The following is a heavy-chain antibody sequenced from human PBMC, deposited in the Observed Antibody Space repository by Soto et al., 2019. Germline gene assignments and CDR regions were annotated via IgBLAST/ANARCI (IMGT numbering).Heavy chain of an antibody. V-gene: IGHV3-23*01. D-gene: IGHD1-1*01. CDR2: ISGSGGST. CDR3: AKDKPGSTSFDY. CDR1: GFTFSSYA. Sequence: EVQLLESGGGLVQPGGSLRLSCAASGFTFSSYAMSWVRQAPGKGLEWVSAISGSGGSTYYADSVKGRFTISRDSSKNTLYLQLNALRADHAAVYYCAKDKPGSTSFDYWGQGTLVTVSS. J-gene: IGHJ4*02.